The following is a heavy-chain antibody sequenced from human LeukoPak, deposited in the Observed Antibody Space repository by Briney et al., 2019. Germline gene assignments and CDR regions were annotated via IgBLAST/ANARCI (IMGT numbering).Heavy chain of an antibody. V-gene: IGHV5-51*01. CDR3: AIPTYYYDSSGYYLGY. D-gene: IGHD3-22*01. Sequence: GASLQISCKGSGYSFTSYWIGWVRQLPGKGLEWMGIIYPGDSDTRYSPSFQGQVTISADKSISTAYLQWSGLKASDTAMYYCAIPTYYYDSSGYYLGYWGQGTLVTVSS. J-gene: IGHJ4*02. CDR1: GYSFTSYW. CDR2: IYPGDSDT.